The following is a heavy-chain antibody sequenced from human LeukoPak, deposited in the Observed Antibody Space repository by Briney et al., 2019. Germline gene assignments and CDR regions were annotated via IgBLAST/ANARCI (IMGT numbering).Heavy chain of an antibody. D-gene: IGHD6-19*01. CDR2: ISGNGGTT. CDR3: VNQISGWVY. Sequence: PGRSLRLSCAASGFTFSSYGMHWVRQAPGKGLEYISAISGNGGTTYYADSVKGRFTISRDNSKNTLYLQMSSLRPEDTAVYYCVNQISGWVYWGQGTLVTVSS. CDR1: GFTFSSYG. J-gene: IGHJ4*02. V-gene: IGHV3-64D*06.